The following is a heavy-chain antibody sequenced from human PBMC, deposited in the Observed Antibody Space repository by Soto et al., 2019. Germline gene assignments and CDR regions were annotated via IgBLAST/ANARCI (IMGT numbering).Heavy chain of an antibody. V-gene: IGHV4-31*03. Sequence: QVQLQESGPGLVKPSQTLSLTCTVSGGSISSGAYYWSWIRQHPEEALEWIGYIYYSGNTYYNPSLKSRVMISVDTSKNQFSLRLSSVTAADTAAYYCARVGISSSDAFDIWGHGTMVTVSS. CDR1: GGSISSGAYY. CDR3: ARVGISSSDAFDI. J-gene: IGHJ3*02. D-gene: IGHD6-6*01. CDR2: IYYSGNT.